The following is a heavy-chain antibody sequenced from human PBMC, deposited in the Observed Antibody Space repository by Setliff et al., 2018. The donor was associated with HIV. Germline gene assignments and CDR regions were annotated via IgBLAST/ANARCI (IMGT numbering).Heavy chain of an antibody. CDR1: GYTVTELS. Sequence: SVKVSCKVSGYTVTELSINWVRQAPGKGPEWMGGFDPEDNKIVYAQKFQGRVTTTEDTSTDTAYMELSSLRPEDTAVYYCATRIRDGHRGYGYFDFWGQGTLVTVSS. V-gene: IGHV1-24*01. CDR2: FDPEDNKI. D-gene: IGHD5-12*01. J-gene: IGHJ4*02. CDR3: ATRIRDGHRGYGYFDF.